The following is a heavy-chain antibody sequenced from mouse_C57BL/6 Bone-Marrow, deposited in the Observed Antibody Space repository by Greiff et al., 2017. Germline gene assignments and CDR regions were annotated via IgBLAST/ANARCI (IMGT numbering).Heavy chain of an antibody. CDR2: INPYNGGT. CDR3: ARETAAWFAY. V-gene: IGHV1-19*01. Sequence: EVKLQQSGPVLVKPGASVKMSCKASGYTFTDYYMNWVKQSHGKSLEWIGVINPYNGGTSYNQNVKGKATLTVDKSSSTAYMELNSLTSEDSAVYYCARETAAWFAYGGQGTLVTGSA. CDR1: GYTFTDYY. J-gene: IGHJ3*01.